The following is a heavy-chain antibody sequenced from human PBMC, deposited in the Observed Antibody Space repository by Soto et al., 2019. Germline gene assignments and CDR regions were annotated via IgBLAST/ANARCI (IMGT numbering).Heavy chain of an antibody. CDR1: GFTFDDYA. CDR2: ISWNSGSI. D-gene: IGHD3-10*01. CDR3: AKGPGRSGSYLVQYFDY. Sequence: EVQLVESGGGLVQPGRSLRLSCAASGFTFDDYAMHWVRQAPGKGLEWVSGISWNSGSIGYADSVKGRFTISRDNAKNSLYLQMTSLSAEDTALYYCAKGPGRSGSYLVQYFDYWGQGTLVTVSS. V-gene: IGHV3-9*01. J-gene: IGHJ4*02.